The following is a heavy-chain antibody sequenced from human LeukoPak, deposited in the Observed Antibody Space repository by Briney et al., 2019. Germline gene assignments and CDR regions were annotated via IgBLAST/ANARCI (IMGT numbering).Heavy chain of an antibody. CDR2: MNPNSGNT. Sequence: ASVKVSCKASGYTFTSYDINWVRQATGQGLEWMGWMNPNSGNTGYAQKFQGRVTMTRNTSISTAYMELSSLRSEDTAVYYCTSKGYYYYYMDVWGKGITVTVSS. CDR3: TSKGYYYYYMDV. CDR1: GYTFTSYD. V-gene: IGHV1-8*01. J-gene: IGHJ6*03.